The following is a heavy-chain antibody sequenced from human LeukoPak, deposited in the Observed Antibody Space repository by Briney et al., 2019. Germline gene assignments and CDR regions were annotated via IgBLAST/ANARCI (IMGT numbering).Heavy chain of an antibody. CDR1: GGSISSYY. CDR3: ARDRDRGVVDY. J-gene: IGHJ4*02. CDR2: IYYSGST. D-gene: IGHD3-10*01. V-gene: IGHV4-59*01. Sequence: SETLSLTCTVSGGSISSYYWSWIRQPPGKGLEWIGYIYYSGSTNYNPSLKSRVTISVDTSKNQFSLKLGSVTAADTAVYYCARDRDRGVVDYWGQGTLVTVSS.